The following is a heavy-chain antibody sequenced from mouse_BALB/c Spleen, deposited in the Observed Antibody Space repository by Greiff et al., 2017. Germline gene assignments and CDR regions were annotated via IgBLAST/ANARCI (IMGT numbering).Heavy chain of an antibody. Sequence: EVKLVESGGGLVKPGGSLKLSCAASGFTFSSYAMSWVRQTPEKRLEWVASISSGGSTYYPDSVKGRFTISRDNARNILYLQMSSLRSEDTAMYYCARGYYGSSSYYFDYWGQGTTLTVSS. J-gene: IGHJ2*01. CDR1: GFTFSSYA. CDR2: ISSGGST. V-gene: IGHV5-6-5*01. CDR3: ARGYYGSSSYYFDY. D-gene: IGHD1-1*01.